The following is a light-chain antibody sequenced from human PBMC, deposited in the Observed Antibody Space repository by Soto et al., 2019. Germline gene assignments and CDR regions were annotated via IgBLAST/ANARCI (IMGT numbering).Light chain of an antibody. V-gene: IGKV1-9*01. CDR2: GAH. CDR1: QDISSY. J-gene: IGKJ4*01. CDR3: QQLNSYPLS. Sequence: DIQLTQSRSLLSASVGDRVTLTCRASQDISSYLAWYQQKPGRAPELLIHGAHSLHSGVPSRFSGSGSGTEFSLTISSLQPEDFATYYCQQLNSYPLSFGGGTKVDI.